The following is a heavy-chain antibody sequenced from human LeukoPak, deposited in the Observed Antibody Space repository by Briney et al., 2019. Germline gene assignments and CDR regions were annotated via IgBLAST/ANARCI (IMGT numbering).Heavy chain of an antibody. CDR2: IIYGGTT. CDR1: GGSISSSSYY. Sequence: TTSEILSLTCAVSGGSISSSSYYWGWIRQPPGKGLEWIGSIIYGGTTYYFPSLKSRVTISVDMSKNQFSLNLSSVTAADTAVYYCARGLKTGTAKCYMDVWGKGTTVIVSS. D-gene: IGHD1-7*01. CDR3: ARGLKTGTAKCYMDV. V-gene: IGHV4-39*07. J-gene: IGHJ6*03.